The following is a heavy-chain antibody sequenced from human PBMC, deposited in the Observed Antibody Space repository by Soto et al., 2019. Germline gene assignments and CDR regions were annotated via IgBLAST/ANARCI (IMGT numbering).Heavy chain of an antibody. Sequence: GGSLRLSCAASGFTFSASALHWVRQASGKGLEWVGHIKNKADNYATTYGASMKGRVTVSRDDSKNTAYLQMNSLTTEDTAVYYGVRRGGLLAEAFDVWGQGTMVTVSS. V-gene: IGHV3-73*01. D-gene: IGHD5-12*01. CDR2: IKNKADNYAT. CDR1: GFTFSASA. J-gene: IGHJ3*01. CDR3: VRRGGLLAEAFDV.